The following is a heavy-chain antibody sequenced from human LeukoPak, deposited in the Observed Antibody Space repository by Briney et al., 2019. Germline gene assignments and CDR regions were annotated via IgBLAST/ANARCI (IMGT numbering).Heavy chain of an antibody. CDR2: INPSGGST. CDR3: ASGDCSGGSCYFADAFDI. Sequence: ASVKVSCKASGYTFTSYYMHWVRQAPGQGLEWMGIINPSGGSTSYAQKFQGRVTMTRDTSTSTAYMELRSLRSDDTAVYYCASGDCSGGSCYFADAFDIWGQGTMVTVSS. V-gene: IGHV1-46*01. J-gene: IGHJ3*02. D-gene: IGHD2-15*01. CDR1: GYTFTSYY.